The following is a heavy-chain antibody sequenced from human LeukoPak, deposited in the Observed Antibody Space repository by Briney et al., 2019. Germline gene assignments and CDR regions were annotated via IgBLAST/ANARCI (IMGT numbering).Heavy chain of an antibody. CDR2: IIPIFGTA. CDR3: ARGAYSSSSPYYYYYYMDV. Sequence: SVKVSCKASGGTFSSYAISWVRQAPGQGLEWMGGIIPIFGTANYAQKFQGRVTITADESTSTAYMELSSLRSEDTAVYYCARGAYSSSSPYYYYYYMDVWGKGTTVTVSS. CDR1: GGTFSSYA. D-gene: IGHD6-6*01. V-gene: IGHV1-69*13. J-gene: IGHJ6*03.